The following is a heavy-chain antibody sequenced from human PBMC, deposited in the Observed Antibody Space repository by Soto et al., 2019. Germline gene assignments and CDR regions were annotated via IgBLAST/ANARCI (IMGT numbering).Heavy chain of an antibody. Sequence: QVQLQESDPGLVKPSQTLSLTCTVSGGSISSGGYYWSWIRQHPGKGLEWIGYIYYSGSTYYNPSLKSRVTISVDTSKNQFSLKLSSVTAADTAVYYCARDSPGIAVAGTGLDYWGQGTLVTVSS. J-gene: IGHJ4*02. CDR2: IYYSGST. D-gene: IGHD6-19*01. CDR1: GGSISSGGYY. CDR3: ARDSPGIAVAGTGLDY. V-gene: IGHV4-31*03.